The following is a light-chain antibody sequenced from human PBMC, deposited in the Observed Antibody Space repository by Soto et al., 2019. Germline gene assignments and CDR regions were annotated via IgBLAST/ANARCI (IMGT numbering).Light chain of an antibody. V-gene: IGKV3-20*01. Sequence: EIVLTQSPGTLSLSPGERATLSCRASQSVSSSYVAWYQQKPGQAPRLLIYGASSRATGIPDRFSGRGSGTDFTLTISRLEPEDFAVYYCQQYGSSRWTFGQGTKVDIK. J-gene: IGKJ1*01. CDR3: QQYGSSRWT. CDR1: QSVSSSY. CDR2: GAS.